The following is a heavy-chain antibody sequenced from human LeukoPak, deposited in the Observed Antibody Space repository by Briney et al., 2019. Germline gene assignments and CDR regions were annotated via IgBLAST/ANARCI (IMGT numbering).Heavy chain of an antibody. Sequence: GGSLRLSCAASGFIFRSYWMVWVRQAPGKGLEWVASIDEHGFKTYYAASVMGRFTISKDTAKNSLDLQMNSLRAEDTAVYYCARDGITCTRDYWGQGALVTVSS. V-gene: IGHV3-7*01. CDR1: GFIFRSYW. D-gene: IGHD1-7*01. CDR3: ARDGITCTRDY. CDR2: IDEHGFKT. J-gene: IGHJ4*02.